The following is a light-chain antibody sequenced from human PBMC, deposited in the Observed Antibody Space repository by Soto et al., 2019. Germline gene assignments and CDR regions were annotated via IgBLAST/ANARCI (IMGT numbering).Light chain of an antibody. V-gene: IGKV4-1*01. CDR2: WSS. J-gene: IGKJ3*01. CDR1: RSVSDSSNNENY. Sequence: DIVMTPYPDSLAVSLGEMATINCKSSRSVSDSSNNENYLAWYQQRPRHPPKLLIYWSSTRESGVPDRFSCSVSGTDFTLTISSLQAEDVAVYYCQKYYTAHLTFAPVTKVDI. CDR3: QKYYTAHLT.